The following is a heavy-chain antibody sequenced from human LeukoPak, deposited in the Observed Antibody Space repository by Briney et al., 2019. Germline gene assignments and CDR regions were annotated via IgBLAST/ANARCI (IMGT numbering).Heavy chain of an antibody. CDR3: ARDLSSGYYGSGSYFDY. J-gene: IGHJ4*02. V-gene: IGHV3-11*06. CDR2: ISSSSSYT. CDR1: GFTFSDYY. D-gene: IGHD3-10*01. Sequence: PGGSLRLSCAASGFTFSDYYMSWIRQAPGKGLEWVSYISSSSSYTNYADSVKGRFTISRDNAKNSLYLQMNSLRAEDTAVYYCARDLSSGYYGSGSYFDYWGQGTLVTVSS.